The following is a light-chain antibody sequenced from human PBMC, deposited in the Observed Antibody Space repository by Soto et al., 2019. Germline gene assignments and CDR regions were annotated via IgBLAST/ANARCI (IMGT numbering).Light chain of an antibody. V-gene: IGLV2-14*01. CDR2: EVI. J-gene: IGLJ1*01. Sequence: QSALTQPASVSGSPGQSSTISCTGTSSDVGGYNYVSWYQQHPGEAPKLMIYEVINRPSGVSNRFSGSKSGNTASLTISGLQAEDEADYYCSSYTSSSTLVCGTGTKVTV. CDR3: SSYTSSSTLV. CDR1: SSDVGGYNY.